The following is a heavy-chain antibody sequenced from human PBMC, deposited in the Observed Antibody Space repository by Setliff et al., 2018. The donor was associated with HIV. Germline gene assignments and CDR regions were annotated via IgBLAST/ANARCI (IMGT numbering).Heavy chain of an antibody. CDR1: GGSISSYH. CDR3: VRDYVRPGTVGTTSPLDN. CDR2: IYYSGST. Sequence: KSSETLSLTCTVSGGSISSYHWSWIRQPPGKGLEWIGYIYYSGSTNYNPSLKSRVTISVDTSKNQFSLKLSSVTAEDTAMYYCVRDYVRPGTVGTTSPLDNWGQGTLVTVSS. J-gene: IGHJ1*01. V-gene: IGHV4-59*12. D-gene: IGHD1-26*01.